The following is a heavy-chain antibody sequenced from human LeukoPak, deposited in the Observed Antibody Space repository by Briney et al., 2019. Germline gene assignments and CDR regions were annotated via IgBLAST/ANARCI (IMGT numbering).Heavy chain of an antibody. CDR3: AKGKRGYSSGYDY. J-gene: IGHJ4*02. D-gene: IGHD6-19*01. V-gene: IGHV3-30*18. CDR2: ISYDGSNK. CDR1: GFTFSSYG. Sequence: GGSLRLSCAASGFTFSSYGMRWVRQAPGKGLEWVAVISYDGSNKYYADSVKGRFTISRDNSKNTLYLQMNSLRAEDTAVYYCAKGKRGYSSGYDYWGQGTLVTVSS.